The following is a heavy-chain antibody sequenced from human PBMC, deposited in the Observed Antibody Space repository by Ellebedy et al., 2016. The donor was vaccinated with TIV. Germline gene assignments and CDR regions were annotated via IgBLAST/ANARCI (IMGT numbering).Heavy chain of an antibody. CDR1: GYTFTGYY. J-gene: IGHJ4*02. D-gene: IGHD6-19*01. Sequence: AASVKVSCKASGYTFTGYYIHWVRQAPGQRLEWVGWINPNSGDTKYAQKFQGRVTMTRDTSITTADMELSRLISGDTAVYYCARDSNSGWNLDYWGQGTLVTVSS. V-gene: IGHV1-2*02. CDR2: INPNSGDT. CDR3: ARDSNSGWNLDY.